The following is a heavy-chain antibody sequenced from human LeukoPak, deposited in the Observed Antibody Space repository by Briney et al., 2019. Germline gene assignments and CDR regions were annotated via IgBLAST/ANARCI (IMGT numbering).Heavy chain of an antibody. CDR2: ISGSGGST. CDR3: AKDTAGWWFGGHLGY. Sequence: GGSLRLSCAASGFTFSSYAMSWVRQAPGKGLEWVSAISGSGGSTYYADSVKGRFTISRDNSKNTLYLQMNSLRAEDTAVYYCAKDTAGWWFGGHLGYWGQGTLVTVSS. CDR1: GFTFSSYA. V-gene: IGHV3-23*01. D-gene: IGHD3-10*01. J-gene: IGHJ4*02.